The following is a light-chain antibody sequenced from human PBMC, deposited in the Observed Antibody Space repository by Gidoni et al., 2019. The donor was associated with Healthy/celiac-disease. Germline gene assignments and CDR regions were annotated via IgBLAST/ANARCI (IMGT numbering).Light chain of an antibody. CDR2: GAS. V-gene: IGKV3-15*01. CDR1: QSVSSN. Sequence: EIVMTQSPATLSVSPGERATLSCRASQSVSSNLARYQQKPGQAPRLLIFGASTRAPGIPAKFSGRGSGTEVSLPISSLQPADFAASYCQQYNNWPPPTFXXXTRLEIK. CDR3: QQYNNWPPPT. J-gene: IGKJ5*01.